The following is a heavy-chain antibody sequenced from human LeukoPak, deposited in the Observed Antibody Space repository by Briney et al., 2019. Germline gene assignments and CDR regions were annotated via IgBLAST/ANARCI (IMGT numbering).Heavy chain of an antibody. V-gene: IGHV1-3*01. J-gene: IGHJ4*02. D-gene: IGHD3-10*01. CDR3: ARFMVRGVSDY. Sequence: APVNVCCKASGYTFTSYAMHWVRQAPGQRLEWMGWINAGNGNTKYSQKFQGRVTITRDTSASTAYMELSSLRSEDTAVYYCARFMVRGVSDYWGQGTLVTVSS. CDR2: INAGNGNT. CDR1: GYTFTSYA.